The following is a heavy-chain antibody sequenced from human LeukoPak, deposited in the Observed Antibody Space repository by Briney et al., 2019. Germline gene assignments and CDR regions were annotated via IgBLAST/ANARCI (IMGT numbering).Heavy chain of an antibody. V-gene: IGHV5-10-1*01. D-gene: IGHD2-2*01. CDR2: IDPSDSYT. J-gene: IGHJ4*02. Sequence: PGESLKISCKGSGYSFTNYWISWVRPMPGKGLEWMGRIDPSDSYTNYSPSFQGHVTISADKSISTAYLQWSSLKASDTAMYYCARHCLSSSCYRAADYWGQGTLVTVSS. CDR1: GYSFTNYW. CDR3: ARHCLSSSCYRAADY.